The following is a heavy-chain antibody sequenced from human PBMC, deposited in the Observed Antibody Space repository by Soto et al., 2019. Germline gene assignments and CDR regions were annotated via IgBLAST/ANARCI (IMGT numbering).Heavy chain of an antibody. D-gene: IGHD3-10*01. CDR3: ARDRSITMAMNYYYYGMEV. Sequence: SETLSLTCTVSGGSISSGGYYWSWIRQHPGKGLEWIGYIYYSGSTYYNPSLKSRVTISVDTSKNQFSLKLSSVTAADTAVYYCARDRSITMAMNYYYYGMEVWGQGTTVTVSS. CDR2: IYYSGST. J-gene: IGHJ6*02. V-gene: IGHV4-31*03. CDR1: GGSISSGGYY.